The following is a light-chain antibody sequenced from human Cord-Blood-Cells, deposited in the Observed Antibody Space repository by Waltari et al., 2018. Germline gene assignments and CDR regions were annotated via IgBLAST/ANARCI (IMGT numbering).Light chain of an antibody. CDR1: KSVLYSSNNKNY. Sequence: DIVMTQSPDSLAVSVGERATINCKSSKSVLYSSNNKNYLAWYQQKPGQPPKLLIYWASTRESGVPDRFSGSGSGTDFTLTISSLQAEDVAVYYCQQYYSTPWTFGQGTKVEIK. CDR3: QQYYSTPWT. V-gene: IGKV4-1*01. J-gene: IGKJ1*01. CDR2: WAS.